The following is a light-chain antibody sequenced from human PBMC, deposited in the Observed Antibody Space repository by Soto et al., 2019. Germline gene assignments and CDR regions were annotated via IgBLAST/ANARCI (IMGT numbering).Light chain of an antibody. V-gene: IGKV2-30*01. CDR2: KVS. J-gene: IGKJ5*01. Sequence: DVVMTQSPLSLPVTLGQPASISCRSSQILVYSDGHTYLNWFQQRPGQSPRRLIYKVSNRDSGVPDRISGSGSGTDFTLKISRVEAEDVGVYYCMQGTHWPPITFGQGTRLEIK. CDR1: QILVYSDGHTY. CDR3: MQGTHWPPIT.